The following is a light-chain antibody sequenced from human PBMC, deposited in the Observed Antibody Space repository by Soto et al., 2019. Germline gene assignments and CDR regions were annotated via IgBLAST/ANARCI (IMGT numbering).Light chain of an antibody. Sequence: QSALTQPASVSGSPGQSITIFCTGTSSDVGNYNLVSWYQQHPGKAPKLMIYDVNQRPSGVSDRFSGSKSGNTASLTISGLQAEDEADYYCCSYAGSYTWVFGGGTKLTVL. CDR2: DVN. V-gene: IGLV2-23*02. CDR3: CSYAGSYTWV. CDR1: SSDVGNYNL. J-gene: IGLJ3*02.